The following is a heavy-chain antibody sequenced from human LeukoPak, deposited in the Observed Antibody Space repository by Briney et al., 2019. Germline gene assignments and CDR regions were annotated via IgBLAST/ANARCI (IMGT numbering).Heavy chain of an antibody. CDR3: ARSHCSSTSCPFYYYGMDV. CDR1: GFTFSSYW. D-gene: IGHD2-2*01. J-gene: IGHJ6*02. V-gene: IGHV3-74*01. CDR2: INSDGSST. Sequence: GGSLRLSCAASGFTFSSYWMHWVRQAPGKGPVWVSRINSDGSSTSYADSVKGRFTISRDNAKNTLYLQMNSLRAEDTAVYYCARSHCSSTSCPFYYYGMDVWGQGTTVTVSS.